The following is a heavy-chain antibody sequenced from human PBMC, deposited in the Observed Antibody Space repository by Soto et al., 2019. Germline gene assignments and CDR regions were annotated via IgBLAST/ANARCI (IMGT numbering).Heavy chain of an antibody. Sequence: QVQLQESGPGLVKPSGTLSLTCAVSGGSISSSNWWSWVRQPPGKGLEWIGEIYHSGNTNYNPSLKGRVTMAVDKSRNQFSLKLSSVTAADTAVYYCARGWGEGRVDYWGQGTLVTVSS. CDR3: ARGWGEGRVDY. CDR1: GGSISSSNW. CDR2: IYHSGNT. V-gene: IGHV4-4*02. J-gene: IGHJ4*02. D-gene: IGHD3-10*01.